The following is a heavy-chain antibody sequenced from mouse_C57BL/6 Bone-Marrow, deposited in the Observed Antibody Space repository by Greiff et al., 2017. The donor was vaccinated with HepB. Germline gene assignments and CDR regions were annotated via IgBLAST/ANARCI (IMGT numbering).Heavy chain of an antibody. CDR2: IHPNSGST. CDR3: ARPLYSNYVGWFAY. J-gene: IGHJ3*01. CDR1: GYTFTSYW. Sequence: QVQLKESGAELVKPGASVKLSCKASGYTFTSYWMHWVKQRPGQGLEWIGMIHPNSGSTNYNEKFKSKATLTVDKSSSTAYMQLSSLTSEDSAVYYCARPLYSNYVGWFAYWGQGTLVTVSA. D-gene: IGHD2-5*01. V-gene: IGHV1-64*01.